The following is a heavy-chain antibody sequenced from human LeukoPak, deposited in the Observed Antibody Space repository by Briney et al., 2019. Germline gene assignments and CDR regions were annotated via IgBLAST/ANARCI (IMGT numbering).Heavy chain of an antibody. CDR1: GFSISNYG. J-gene: IGHJ4*02. D-gene: IGHD4-17*01. CDR2: IRSDGSSK. V-gene: IGHV3-30*02. CDR3: ARWSGDYPSYYLDY. Sequence: GGSLRLSCAASGFSISNYGMHWVRQAPGKGLEWVALIRSDGSSKNYADSVKGRFTISRDASKNTVYLQMNSLRAEDTAVYSCARWSGDYPSYYLDYWGQGTLVTVSS.